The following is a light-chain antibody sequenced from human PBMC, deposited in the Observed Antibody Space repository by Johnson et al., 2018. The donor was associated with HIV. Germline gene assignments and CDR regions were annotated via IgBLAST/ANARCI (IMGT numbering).Light chain of an antibody. Sequence: QSVLTQPPSVSAAPGQKVTISCSGSSSNIGNNYVSWYRHFPATAPKLLIYENNKRPSGIPDRFSGSKSGTSATLGITGLQTGDEADYYCGTWDSSLSTSVFGTGTKVTVL. V-gene: IGLV1-51*02. CDR2: ENN. CDR1: SSNIGNNY. CDR3: GTWDSSLSTSV. J-gene: IGLJ1*01.